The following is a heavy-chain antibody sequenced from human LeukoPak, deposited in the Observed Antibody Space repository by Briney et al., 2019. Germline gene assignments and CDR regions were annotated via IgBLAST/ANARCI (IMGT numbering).Heavy chain of an antibody. D-gene: IGHD3-10*01. CDR2: IYYSGST. CDR3: ARHDYYGSGSYYTGEVDWFDP. J-gene: IGHJ5*02. Sequence: PSETLSLTCTVSGGSISSYYWSWIRQPPGKGLEWIGYIYYSGSTNYNPSLKSRVTISVDTSKNQFSLKLSSVTAADTAVYYCARHDYYGSGSYYTGEVDWFDPWGQGTLVTVSS. CDR1: GGSISSYY. V-gene: IGHV4-59*08.